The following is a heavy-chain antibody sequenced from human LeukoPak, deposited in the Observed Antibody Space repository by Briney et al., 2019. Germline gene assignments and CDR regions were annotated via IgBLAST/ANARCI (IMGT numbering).Heavy chain of an antibody. Sequence: SDTLSLPCTVSDDSITMYYWTWIRKPPGKGLEWIGYVDHTGCPNLNPSLNGRVSISRDTSKNLFSLRLRSVTAADTAVYFCARGRVSSSTWYSTYYYYFYMDVWGKGTTVTVSS. D-gene: IGHD1-1*01. CDR3: ARGRVSSSTWYSTYYYYFYMDV. J-gene: IGHJ6*03. CDR2: VDHTGCP. V-gene: IGHV4-59*07. CDR1: DDSITMYY.